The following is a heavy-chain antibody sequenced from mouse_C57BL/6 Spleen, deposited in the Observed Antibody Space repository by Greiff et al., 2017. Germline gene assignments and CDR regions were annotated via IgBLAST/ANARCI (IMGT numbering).Heavy chain of an antibody. CDR3: ARRGNSWFAY. CDR1: GYSFTGYY. D-gene: IGHD2-1*01. CDR2: INPSTGGT. J-gene: IGHJ3*01. Sequence: EVKLVESGPELVKPGASVKISCKASGYSFTGYYMNWVKQSPEKSLEWIGEINPSTGGTTQNQKFKAKATLTVDKSSSTAYMQLKSLTSEDSAVYYCARRGNSWFAYWGQGTLVTVSA. V-gene: IGHV1-42*01.